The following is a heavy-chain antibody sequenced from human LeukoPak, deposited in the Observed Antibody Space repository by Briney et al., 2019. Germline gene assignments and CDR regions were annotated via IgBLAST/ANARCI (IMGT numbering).Heavy chain of an antibody. CDR2: IRSKAYGGTT. V-gene: IGHV3-49*04. CDR3: TRDMFLGPGSTAIDY. J-gene: IGHJ4*02. D-gene: IGHD3-10*02. Sequence: GGSPRLSCTASGFTFGDYAMSWVRQAPGKGLEWVGFIRSKAYGGTTEYAASVKGRFTISRDDSKSIAYLQMNSLKTEDTAVYYCTRDMFLGPGSTAIDYWGQGTLVTVSS. CDR1: GFTFGDYA.